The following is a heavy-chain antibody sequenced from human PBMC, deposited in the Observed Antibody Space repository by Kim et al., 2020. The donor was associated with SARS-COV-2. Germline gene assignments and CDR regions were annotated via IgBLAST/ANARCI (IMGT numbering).Heavy chain of an antibody. D-gene: IGHD1-26*01. V-gene: IGHV1-18*01. J-gene: IGHJ4*02. CDR3: ARDAAAGATYFDY. Sequence: YLEKLQGRVTMTTDTSTSTTYMGLRCLRSDDTAVYYCARDAAAGATYFDYWGQGTLVTVSS.